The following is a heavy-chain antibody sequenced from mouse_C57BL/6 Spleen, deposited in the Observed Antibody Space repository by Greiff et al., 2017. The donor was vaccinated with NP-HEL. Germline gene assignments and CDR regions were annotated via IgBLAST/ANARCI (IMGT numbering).Heavy chain of an antibody. J-gene: IGHJ4*01. Sequence: VQLQQSGAELVRPGASVKLSCTASGFNIKDDYMHWVKQRPEQGLEWIGWIDPENGYTEYASKFQGKATITADTSSNTAYLQLSSLTSEDTAVYYCTRYYGNYGAMDYWGQGTSVTVSS. CDR2: IDPENGYT. CDR1: GFNIKDDY. V-gene: IGHV14-4*01. D-gene: IGHD2-1*01. CDR3: TRYYGNYGAMDY.